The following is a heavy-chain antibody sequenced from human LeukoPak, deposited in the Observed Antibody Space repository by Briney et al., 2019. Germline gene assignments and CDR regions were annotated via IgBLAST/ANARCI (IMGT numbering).Heavy chain of an antibody. D-gene: IGHD3-22*01. CDR3: ARDQWLRIGVFGQYYFDY. CDR2: INPSGGST. V-gene: IGHV1-46*01. J-gene: IGHJ4*02. CDR1: GYTFTSYY. Sequence: GASVKVSCKASGYTFTSYYMHWVRQAPGQGLEWMGIINPSGGSTSYAQKFQGRVTMTRDTSTSTVYMELSSLRSEDTAVYYCARDQWLRIGVFGQYYFDYWGQGTLVTVSS.